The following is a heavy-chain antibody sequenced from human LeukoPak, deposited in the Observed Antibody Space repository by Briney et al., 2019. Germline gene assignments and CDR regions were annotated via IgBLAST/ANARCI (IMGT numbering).Heavy chain of an antibody. Sequence: KPSETLSLTCTVSGGSISSSSYYWGWIRQPPGKGLEWIGSIYYSGSTYYNPSLKSRVTISVDTSKNQFSLKLSSVTAADTAVYYCARWYSSGWYFDYWGQGTLVTVSS. J-gene: IGHJ4*02. CDR3: ARWYSSGWYFDY. V-gene: IGHV4-39*01. CDR1: GGSISSSSYY. CDR2: IYYSGST. D-gene: IGHD6-19*01.